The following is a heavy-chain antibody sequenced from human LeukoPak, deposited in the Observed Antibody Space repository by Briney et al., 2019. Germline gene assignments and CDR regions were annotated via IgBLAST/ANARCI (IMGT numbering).Heavy chain of an antibody. V-gene: IGHV3-48*04. D-gene: IGHD6-19*01. Sequence: HAGGSLRLSCAASGFTFSSYSMNWVRQAPGKGLEWVSYISSSSSTIYCADSVKGRFTISRDNAKNSLYLQMNSLRAEDTAVYYCARRHYSSGWYSRGWFDPWGQGTPVTVSS. CDR2: ISSSSSTI. CDR1: GFTFSSYS. CDR3: ARRHYSSGWYSRGWFDP. J-gene: IGHJ5*02.